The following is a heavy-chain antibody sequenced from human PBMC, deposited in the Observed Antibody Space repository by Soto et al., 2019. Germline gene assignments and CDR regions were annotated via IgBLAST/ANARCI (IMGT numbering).Heavy chain of an antibody. CDR3: ARAPNSSGYTASFDY. CDR2: INHSGST. CDR1: GGSFSGYY. D-gene: IGHD3-22*01. V-gene: IGHV4-34*01. J-gene: IGHJ4*02. Sequence: QVQLQQWGAGLLKPSETLSLTCAVYGGSFSGYYWSWIRQPPGKGLEWIGEINHSGSTNYNPSLKSRVTISVDTSKNQFSLKLRSVTAADTAVYYCARAPNSSGYTASFDYWGQGTLVTVSS.